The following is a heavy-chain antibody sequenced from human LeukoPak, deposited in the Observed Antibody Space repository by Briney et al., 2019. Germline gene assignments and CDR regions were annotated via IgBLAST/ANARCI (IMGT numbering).Heavy chain of an antibody. Sequence: PSETLSLTCAVYGGSFSGYYWSWIRQPPGKGLEWIGEINHSGSTNYNPSLKSRVTISVDTSKNQFSLKLSSVTAADTAVYYCARQGGRGVIFYWGQGTLVTVSS. J-gene: IGHJ4*02. V-gene: IGHV4-34*01. D-gene: IGHD3-10*01. CDR3: ARQGGRGVIFY. CDR2: INHSGST. CDR1: GGSFSGYY.